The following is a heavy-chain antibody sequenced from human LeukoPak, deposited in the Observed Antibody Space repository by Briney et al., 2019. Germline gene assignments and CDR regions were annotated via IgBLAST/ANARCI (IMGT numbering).Heavy chain of an antibody. J-gene: IGHJ4*02. D-gene: IGHD3-3*01. CDR1: GFTFSSYA. V-gene: IGHV3-23*01. CDR2: ITRGGGT. CDR3: VRGITTPDC. Sequence: GGSLRLSCAASGFTFSSYAMTWVRQAPGKGLEWVSGITRGGGTYYADSVKGRFTISRDNSKNTLYLQMSSLRAEDTAVYYCVRGITTPDCWGQGTLVTASS.